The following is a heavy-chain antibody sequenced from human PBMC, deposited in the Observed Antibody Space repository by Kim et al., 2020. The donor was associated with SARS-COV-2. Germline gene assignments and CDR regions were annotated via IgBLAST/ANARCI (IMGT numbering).Heavy chain of an antibody. CDR3: ARTIAGRPEAFDI. J-gene: IGHJ3*02. Sequence: SQTLSLTCIVSGGSISSSNYYWGWIRQPPGKGLEWIGYIYYSGNTYYNPSLKSRVTVSVDTSKNQFSLKLSSVTAADTAVYYCARTIAGRPEAFDIWGQGTMVTVSS. CDR1: GGSISSSNYY. CDR2: IYYSGNT. D-gene: IGHD6-6*01. V-gene: IGHV4-39*01.